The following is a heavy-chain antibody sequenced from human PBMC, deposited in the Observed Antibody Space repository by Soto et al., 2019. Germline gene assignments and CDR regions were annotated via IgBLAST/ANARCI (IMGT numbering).Heavy chain of an antibody. Sequence: QVQLVQSGAEVKKPGASVKVSCKASGYTFTSYDINWVRQATGQGLEWMGWMNPNSGNTGYAQKFQGIVTMTRTTSISTAYMELGSLRSEDMAVYYCAVTTNGHIDYWGQGTLVTVSS. D-gene: IGHD4-4*01. V-gene: IGHV1-8*01. CDR3: AVTTNGHIDY. J-gene: IGHJ4*02. CDR2: MNPNSGNT. CDR1: GYTFTSYD.